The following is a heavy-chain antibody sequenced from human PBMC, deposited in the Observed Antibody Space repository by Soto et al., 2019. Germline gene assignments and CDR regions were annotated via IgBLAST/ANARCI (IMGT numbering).Heavy chain of an antibody. Sequence: QVQLQESGPGLVKPSQTLSLTCTVSGGSISSGGYYWSWIRQHPGKGLEWIGYIYYSGSTYYNPSLKSRVTISVEKSKNQFSLKLSSMTAADTAVYYCARETQDIVVVPAASPTHYYYYYMDVWGKGTTVTVSS. J-gene: IGHJ6*03. CDR3: ARETQDIVVVPAASPTHYYYYYMDV. D-gene: IGHD2-2*01. CDR1: GGSISSGGYY. V-gene: IGHV4-31*03. CDR2: IYYSGST.